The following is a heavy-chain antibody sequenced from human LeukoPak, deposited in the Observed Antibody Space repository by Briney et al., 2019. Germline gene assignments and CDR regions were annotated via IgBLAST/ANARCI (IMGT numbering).Heavy chain of an antibody. Sequence: GGSLRLSCTASGFNFSTYWMTWVRQVPGKGLEWVSSITSSSRYTFYADSVKGRFTISRDNAKNSLYLQMNSLRAEDTAIYYCARDPYNGGYGASYYYYMDVWGKGTTVTISS. CDR3: ARDPYNGGYGASYYYYMDV. D-gene: IGHD1-26*01. V-gene: IGHV3-21*06. J-gene: IGHJ6*03. CDR2: ITSSSRYT. CDR1: GFNFSTYW.